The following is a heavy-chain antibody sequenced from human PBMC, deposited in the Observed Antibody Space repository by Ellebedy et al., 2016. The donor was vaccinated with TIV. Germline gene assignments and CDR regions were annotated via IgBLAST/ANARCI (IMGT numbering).Heavy chain of an antibody. CDR2: ISSSSSYI. CDR3: ARGGGYHNMDP. J-gene: IGHJ6*02. CDR1: GFTFSSHT. Sequence: GGSLRLSCAASGFTFSSHTMNWVRQAPGKGLEWVSSISSSSSYIYYADSVKGRFTISRDNAKNSLYLQMNSLRAEDTAVYYCARGGGYHNMDPWGQGTTVTVSS. V-gene: IGHV3-21*01. D-gene: IGHD3-10*01.